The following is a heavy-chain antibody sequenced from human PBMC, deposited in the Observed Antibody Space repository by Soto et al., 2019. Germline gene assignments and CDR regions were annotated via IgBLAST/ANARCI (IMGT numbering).Heavy chain of an antibody. J-gene: IGHJ3*02. CDR3: ARPGSGSGGFGI. D-gene: IGHD6-19*01. CDR2: IYPGDSDT. CDR1: GYSFTSYW. V-gene: IGHV5-51*01. Sequence: PGESLKISCKGSGYSFTSYWIGWVRQVPGKGLECMGIIYPGDSDTRYSPSFQGQVTISADKSINTAYLHWTSLTASDTAVYFCARPGSGSGGFGIWGQGTMVTVSS.